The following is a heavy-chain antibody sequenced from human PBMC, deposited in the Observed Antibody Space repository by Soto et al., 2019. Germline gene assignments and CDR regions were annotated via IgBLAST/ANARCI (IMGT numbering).Heavy chain of an antibody. D-gene: IGHD2-8*02. Sequence: ASVKVSCKASGYTFTGYYMHWVRQAPGQGLEWMGWINPNSGGTNYAQKFQGWVTMTRDTSISTAYMELSRLRSDDTAVYYCAGLRRGTAGMDVWGQGTTVTVSS. J-gene: IGHJ6*02. V-gene: IGHV1-2*04. CDR1: GYTFTGYY. CDR3: AGLRRGTAGMDV. CDR2: INPNSGGT.